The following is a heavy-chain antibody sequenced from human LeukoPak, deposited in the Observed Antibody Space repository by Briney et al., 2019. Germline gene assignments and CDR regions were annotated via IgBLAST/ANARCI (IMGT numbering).Heavy chain of an antibody. Sequence: PGGSLRLSCAASGFTFDDYAMHWARRAPGKGLEWVSGISWNSGSIGYADSVKGRFTISRDNAKNSLYLQMNSLRAEDTALYYCAKDTEMDIVVVPAAPYGMDVWGQGTTVTVSS. J-gene: IGHJ6*02. V-gene: IGHV3-9*01. D-gene: IGHD2-2*03. CDR3: AKDTEMDIVVVPAAPYGMDV. CDR1: GFTFDDYA. CDR2: ISWNSGSI.